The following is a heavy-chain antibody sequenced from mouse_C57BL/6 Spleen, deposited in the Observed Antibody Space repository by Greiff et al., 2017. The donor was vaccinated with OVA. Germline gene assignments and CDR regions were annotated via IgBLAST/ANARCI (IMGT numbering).Heavy chain of an antibody. Sequence: VQLQQSGPELVKPGASVKISCKASGYAFSSSWMNWVKQRPGKGLEWIGRIYPGDGDTNYNGKFKGKATLTADKSSSTAYMQLSSLTSEDSAVYFCARSDGYHEDYWGQGTTLTVSS. D-gene: IGHD2-3*01. CDR3: ARSDGYHEDY. J-gene: IGHJ2*01. CDR2: IYPGDGDT. V-gene: IGHV1-82*01. CDR1: GYAFSSSW.